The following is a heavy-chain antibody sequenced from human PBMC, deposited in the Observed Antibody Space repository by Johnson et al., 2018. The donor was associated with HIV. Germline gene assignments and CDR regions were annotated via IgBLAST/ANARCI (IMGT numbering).Heavy chain of an antibody. CDR3: AKAWELLGRRAALDI. CDR1: GFTFSSYG. V-gene: IGHV3-33*06. D-gene: IGHD1-26*01. J-gene: IGHJ3*02. CDR2: IWYDGRNK. Sequence: QVQLVESGGGVVQPGRSLRLSCAASGFTFSSYGMHWVRQAPGKGLEWVAVIWYDGRNKYYADYVKGRFTISRDNSKNTLYLQMESLRVEDTAIYYCAKAWELLGRRAALDIWGQGTMVTVSS.